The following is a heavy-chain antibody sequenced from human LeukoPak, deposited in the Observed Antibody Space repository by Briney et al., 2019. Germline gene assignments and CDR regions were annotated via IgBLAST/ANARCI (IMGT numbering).Heavy chain of an antibody. CDR3: ARGWEYCSSTSCYVGYDY. J-gene: IGHJ4*02. Sequence: PSETLSLTCAVYGGSFSGYYWSWIRQPPGKGLEWIGEINHSGSTNYNPSLKSRVTISVDTSKNQFSLKLSSVTAADTAVYYCARGWEYCSSTSCYVGYDYWGQGTLVTVSS. CDR2: INHSGST. V-gene: IGHV4-34*01. D-gene: IGHD2-2*01. CDR1: GGSFSGYY.